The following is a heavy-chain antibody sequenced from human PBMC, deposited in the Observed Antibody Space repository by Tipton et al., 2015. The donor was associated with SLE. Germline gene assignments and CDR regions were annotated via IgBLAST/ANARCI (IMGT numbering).Heavy chain of an antibody. CDR1: GGSISFGSYY. J-gene: IGHJ5*02. V-gene: IGHV4-39*01. CDR2: ITNNGNT. D-gene: IGHD2-8*01. CDR3: ARHDTNYGRNWFDP. Sequence: TLSLTCSVSGGSISFGSYYWDWIRQPPGKGPGWIGRITNNGNTYYIPSLQSRVTMSVDTSKNHFSLKLSSVTAADTAVYYCARHDTNYGRNWFDPWGQGTLVTVSS.